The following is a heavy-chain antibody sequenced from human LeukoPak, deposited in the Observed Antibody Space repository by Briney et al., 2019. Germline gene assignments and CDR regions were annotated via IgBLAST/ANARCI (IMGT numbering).Heavy chain of an antibody. Sequence: EASVKVSCKASGGTFSSYAINWVRQATGQGLEWMGWMNPISGNTGYAQKFQGRVTMTRNTSISTAYMELSSLRSEDTAVYYCARAGSGSYLFDYWGQGILVTVSS. V-gene: IGHV1-8*02. CDR1: GGTFSSYA. CDR3: ARAGSGSYLFDY. D-gene: IGHD3-10*01. CDR2: MNPISGNT. J-gene: IGHJ4*02.